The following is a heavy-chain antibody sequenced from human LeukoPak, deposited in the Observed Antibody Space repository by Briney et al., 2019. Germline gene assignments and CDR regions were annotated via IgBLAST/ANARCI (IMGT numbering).Heavy chain of an antibody. D-gene: IGHD6-13*01. J-gene: IGHJ4*02. CDR1: GGSISSYY. CDR2: IYTSGST. V-gene: IGHV4-4*07. CDR3: ARRGIAAAGMKAIDY. Sequence: SETLPLTCTVPGGSISSYYWSWIRQPAGKGLEWIGRIYTSGSTNYNPSLKSRVTMSVDTSKNQFSLKLSSVTAADTAVYYCARRGIAAAGMKAIDYWGQGTLVTVSS.